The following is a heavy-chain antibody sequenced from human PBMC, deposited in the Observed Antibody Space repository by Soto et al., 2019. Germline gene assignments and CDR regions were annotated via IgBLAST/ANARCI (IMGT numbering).Heavy chain of an antibody. Sequence: QAQLVQSGAEVKKPGASVRLSCKTSGYTFTDYFIHWVRQAPGQGLEWMGIISLYHHSTSYAQKFQGRLTVTNDTSTNTVYMELSSLTSEDTAVYWCARELYSCGGDCLYYMDYWGQGTLVTVSS. J-gene: IGHJ4*02. CDR1: GYTFTDYF. V-gene: IGHV1-46*01. CDR3: ARELYSCGGDCLYYMDY. CDR2: ISLYHHST. D-gene: IGHD2-21*02.